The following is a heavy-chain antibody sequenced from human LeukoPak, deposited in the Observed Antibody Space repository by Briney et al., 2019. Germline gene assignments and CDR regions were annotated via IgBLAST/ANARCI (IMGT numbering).Heavy chain of an antibody. CDR2: IYYSGST. CDR1: GGSIINYY. J-gene: IGHJ4*02. V-gene: IGHV4-59*01. Sequence: SEALSLTCSVPGGSIINYYWSWIRQPPGKGLEWIGYIYYSGSTSYNPSLKSRVTISVDTSKNQFSLKLSSVTAADTAVYYCARKPFDTTGLIDYWGQGTLVTVSS. CDR3: ARKPFDTTGLIDY. D-gene: IGHD3-22*01.